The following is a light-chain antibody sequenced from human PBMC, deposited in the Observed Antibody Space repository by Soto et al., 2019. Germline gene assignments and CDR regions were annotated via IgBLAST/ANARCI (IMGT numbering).Light chain of an antibody. CDR3: SSYTSSSTRNV. CDR2: DVS. Sequence: QSVLTQPASVSGSPGQSITISCTGTSSDVGGYNYVSWYRQHPGKAPKLMIYDVSNRPSGVSNRFSGSKSGNTASLTISGLQAEDEADYYCSSYTSSSTRNVFGPGTKVTVL. CDR1: SSDVGGYNY. J-gene: IGLJ1*01. V-gene: IGLV2-14*01.